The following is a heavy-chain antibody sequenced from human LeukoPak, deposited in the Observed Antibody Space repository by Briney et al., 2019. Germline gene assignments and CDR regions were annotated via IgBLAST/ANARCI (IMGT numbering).Heavy chain of an antibody. CDR2: ISSDGNTK. V-gene: IGHV3-30-3*01. J-gene: IGHJ3*02. D-gene: IGHD1-26*01. Sequence: GGSLRLSCTASGFTFSSYAMHWVRQAPGKGLEWAAVISSDGNTKYYADSVEGRFTISRDNSNNTLYLQMSSLGADDTAIYYCARRRIVGSTDDAFDIWGQGTMVTFSS. CDR3: ARRRIVGSTDDAFDI. CDR1: GFTFSSYA.